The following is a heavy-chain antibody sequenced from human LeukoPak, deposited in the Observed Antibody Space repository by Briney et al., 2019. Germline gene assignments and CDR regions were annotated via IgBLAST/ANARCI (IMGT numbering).Heavy chain of an antibody. J-gene: IGHJ4*02. CDR3: ARGIVGATHDY. CDR1: GVSISSYY. CDR2: IYYSGST. D-gene: IGHD1-26*01. Sequence: SETLSLTCTVSGVSISSYYWSWIRQPPGKGLEWIGYIYYSGSTNYNPSLKSRVTISVDTSKNQFSLKLSSVTAADTAVYYCARGIVGATHDYWGQGTLVTVSS. V-gene: IGHV4-59*01.